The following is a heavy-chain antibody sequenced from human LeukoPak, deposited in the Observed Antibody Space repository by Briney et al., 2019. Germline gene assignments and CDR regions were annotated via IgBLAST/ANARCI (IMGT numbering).Heavy chain of an antibody. J-gene: IGHJ4*02. Sequence: GGSLRLSCAASGFTFSSYAMSWVRQAPGKGLEWVGRTRNKANSYTTEYAASVKGRFTISRDDSKNSLYLQMNSLKTEDTAVYYCARVFSGSYPHFDYWGQGTLVTV. CDR1: GFTFSSYA. CDR3: ARVFSGSYPHFDY. D-gene: IGHD1-26*01. CDR2: TRNKANSYTT. V-gene: IGHV3-72*01.